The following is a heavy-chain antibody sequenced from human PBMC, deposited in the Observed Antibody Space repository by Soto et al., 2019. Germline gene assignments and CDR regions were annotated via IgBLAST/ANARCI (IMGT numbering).Heavy chain of an antibody. CDR1: GGSISSTNYY. CDR3: ARHSGGGIAIFGVATNWFDP. V-gene: IGHV4-39*01. Sequence: SETLSLTCTVSGGSISSTNYYWGWIRQPPGKGLEWIGSIHYSGNTYYSPSLKSRVTISVDTSKKQFSLKLSSVTAADTAVYYCARHSGGGIAIFGVATNWFDPWGQGTPVTVSS. D-gene: IGHD3-3*01. J-gene: IGHJ5*02. CDR2: IHYSGNT.